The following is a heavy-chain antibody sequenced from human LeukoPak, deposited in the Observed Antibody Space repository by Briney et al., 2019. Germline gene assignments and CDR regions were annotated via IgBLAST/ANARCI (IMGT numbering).Heavy chain of an antibody. V-gene: IGHV3-30*04. CDR2: ISYDGSNK. Sequence: GGSLRLSCAASGFTFSSYAMHWVRQAPGKGLEWVAVISYDGSNKYYADSVKGRFTISRDNSKNTLYLQMNSLRAEDTAVYYCARVEEYSSGWPAYWYFDLWAVAPWSLSPQ. CDR3: ARVEEYSSGWPAYWYFDL. D-gene: IGHD6-19*01. CDR1: GFTFSSYA. J-gene: IGHJ2*01.